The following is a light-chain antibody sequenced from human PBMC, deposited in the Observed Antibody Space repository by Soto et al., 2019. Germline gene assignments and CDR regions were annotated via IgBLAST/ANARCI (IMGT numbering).Light chain of an antibody. V-gene: IGKV1-5*03. CDR2: RAS. J-gene: IGKJ2*02. CDR3: QEYDGHCT. Sequence: DIQMTQSPSTLSSSVGDRVTITCRASQSISSRLAWYQQKAGKAPKLLIYRASTLESWVPSRFSGSGSGTEFTLTISSLQPDDFATYFCQEYDGHCTFGQGTKLEIK. CDR1: QSISSR.